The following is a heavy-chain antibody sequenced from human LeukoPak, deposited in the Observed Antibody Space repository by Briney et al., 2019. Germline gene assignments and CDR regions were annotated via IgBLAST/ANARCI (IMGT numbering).Heavy chain of an antibody. J-gene: IGHJ4*02. Sequence: GGSLRLSCAASGFTFSSYAMSWVRQAPGKGLEWVSAISGSGGSTYYADSVKGRFTISSDNSKNTLYLQMNSLRAEDTAVYYCAMEDCSSTSCQYDYWGQGTLVTVSS. CDR1: GFTFSSYA. CDR2: ISGSGGST. D-gene: IGHD2-2*01. V-gene: IGHV3-23*01. CDR3: AMEDCSSTSCQYDY.